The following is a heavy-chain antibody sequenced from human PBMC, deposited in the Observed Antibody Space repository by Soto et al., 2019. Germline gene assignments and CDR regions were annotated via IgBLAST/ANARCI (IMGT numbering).Heavy chain of an antibody. CDR2: ISYSGDT. D-gene: IGHD4-17*01. CDR1: GGSISSGGYY. V-gene: IGHV4-31*03. CDR3: ARESQSYGDLDY. J-gene: IGHJ4*02. Sequence: QVQLQESGPGLVKPSQTLSLTCTVSGGSISSGGYYWSWIRQYPGKGLEWIGYISYSGDTYYNPSLQSRVTISVDTSKNQFSLKMSSVTAADTAVYYCARESQSYGDLDYWGQGTLVTVSS.